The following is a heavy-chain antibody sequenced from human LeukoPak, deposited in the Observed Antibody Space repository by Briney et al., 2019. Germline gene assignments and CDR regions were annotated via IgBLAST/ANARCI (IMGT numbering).Heavy chain of an antibody. D-gene: IGHD2-2*01. CDR2: IYSGGST. CDR1: GFTVRSNY. CDR3: AKELNYIVVVPAASDY. J-gene: IGHJ4*02. V-gene: IGHV3-66*01. Sequence: GGSLRLSCAASGFTVRSNYMSWVRQAPGKGLEWVSVIYSGGSTYYADSVKGRFTISRDNSKDTLYLQMNSLRAEDTAVYYCAKELNYIVVVPAASDYWGQGTLVTVSS.